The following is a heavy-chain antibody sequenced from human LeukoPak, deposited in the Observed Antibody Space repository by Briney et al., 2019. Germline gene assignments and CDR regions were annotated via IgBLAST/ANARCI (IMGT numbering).Heavy chain of an antibody. Sequence: GGSLRLSCAASGFTFSNYGMHWVRQAPGKGLEWVAIVWYDGSKQFYADSVKGRFTISRDNSKNTLYLLMNSLRAEDTAVYYCAKDLRTGDFDFWGQGTLVTVSS. CDR3: AKDLRTGDFDF. CDR1: GFTFSNYG. J-gene: IGHJ4*02. CDR2: VWYDGSKQ. D-gene: IGHD7-27*01. V-gene: IGHV3-33*06.